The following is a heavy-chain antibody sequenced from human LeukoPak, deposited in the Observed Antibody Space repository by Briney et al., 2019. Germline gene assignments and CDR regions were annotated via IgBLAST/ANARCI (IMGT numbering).Heavy chain of an antibody. CDR1: GASVRSGSYY. J-gene: IGHJ4*02. D-gene: IGHD3-16*01. V-gene: IGHV4-61*01. Sequence: SETLSLTCTVSGASVRSGSYYWTWIRQPPGEGLEWIGDIHHTGSTNYNPSLKSRVTFSLDKSKNHFALKLTSVTVADTAIYYCASYDYVWGSLDFWGQGTLVPVSS. CDR3: ASYDYVWGSLDF. CDR2: IHHTGST.